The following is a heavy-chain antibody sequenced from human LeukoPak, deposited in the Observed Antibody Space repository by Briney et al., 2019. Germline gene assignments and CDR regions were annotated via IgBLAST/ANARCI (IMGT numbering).Heavy chain of an antibody. V-gene: IGHV1-18*01. CDR2: ISAYNGNT. CDR3: ARDRGGYSGYDYYYYYMDV. D-gene: IGHD5-12*01. CDR1: GYTFTSYG. Sequence: ASVKVSCKASGYTFTSYGISWVRQAPGQGLEWMGGISAYNGNTNYAQKLQGRVTMTTDTSTSTAYMELRSLRSDDTAVYYCARDRGGYSGYDYYYYYMDVWGKGTTVTVSS. J-gene: IGHJ6*03.